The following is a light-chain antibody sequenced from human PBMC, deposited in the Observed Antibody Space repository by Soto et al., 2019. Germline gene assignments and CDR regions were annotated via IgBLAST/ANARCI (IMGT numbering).Light chain of an antibody. CDR1: QSVSSN. Sequence: EVVMTQSPATLSVSPGERATLSCRASQSVSSNLAWYQQKPGQAPRLLIYGASTRATGIPARFSGSGSGTEFTLIISSLQSEDFAVYHCQQYNKWLLTFGGGTKVEIK. CDR3: QQYNKWLLT. V-gene: IGKV3-15*01. CDR2: GAS. J-gene: IGKJ4*01.